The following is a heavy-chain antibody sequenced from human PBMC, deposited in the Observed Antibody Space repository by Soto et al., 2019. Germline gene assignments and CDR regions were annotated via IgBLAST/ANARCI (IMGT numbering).Heavy chain of an antibody. CDR1: GFAFSSYS. J-gene: IGHJ6*02. V-gene: IGHV3-48*02. CDR3: ARAGVYCSSTSCYYYYYGMDV. CDR2: ISSSSSTI. Sequence: EVQLVESGGGLVQPGGSLRLSCAASGFAFSSYSMNWVRQAPGKGLEWVSYISSSSSTIYYADSVKGRFTISRDNAKNSLYLQMNSLRDEDTAVYYCARAGVYCSSTSCYYYYYGMDVWGQGTTVTVSS. D-gene: IGHD2-2*01.